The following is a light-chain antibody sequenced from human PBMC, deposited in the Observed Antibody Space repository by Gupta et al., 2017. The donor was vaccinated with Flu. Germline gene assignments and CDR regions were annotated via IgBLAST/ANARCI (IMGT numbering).Light chain of an antibody. J-gene: IGKJ4*01. Sequence: DIQMTQSPFPLSASVGERVTITCRASQGIGNYVAWYQQKPGKVPKLLIYAASTLQSGVPSRFSGSGSGTDFTLTISSLQPEDVATYYCQKYNSVPLTFGGGTKVEIK. CDR3: QKYNSVPLT. CDR1: QGIGNY. CDR2: AAS. V-gene: IGKV1-27*01.